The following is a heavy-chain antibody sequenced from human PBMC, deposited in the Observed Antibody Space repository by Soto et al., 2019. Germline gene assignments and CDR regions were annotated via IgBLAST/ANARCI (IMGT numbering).Heavy chain of an antibody. D-gene: IGHD1-7*01. CDR1: GYTFTGYY. J-gene: IGHJ3*02. CDR2: INPNSGGT. Sequence: ASVKVSCKASGYTFTGYYMHWVRQAPGQGLEWMGWINPNSGGTNYAQKFQGWVTMTRDTSISTAYMELSRLRSDDTAVYYCASSITGTTVVSAFDIWGQGTMGTVSS. V-gene: IGHV1-2*04. CDR3: ASSITGTTVVSAFDI.